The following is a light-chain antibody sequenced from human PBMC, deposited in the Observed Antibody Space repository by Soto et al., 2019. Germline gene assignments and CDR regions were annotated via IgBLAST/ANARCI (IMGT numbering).Light chain of an antibody. J-gene: IGKJ1*01. CDR2: DTS. Sequence: EVVMRQSPATLSVSPGEGSTLSCRASQGIGDTLAWYQHKPGQTPRLLIYDTSNRATDIPARFSGSGSGTDFTLTISSLEPEDFAVYYCQQRSNWPPWTFGPGTKVDIK. CDR1: QGIGDT. CDR3: QQRSNWPPWT. V-gene: IGKV3-11*01.